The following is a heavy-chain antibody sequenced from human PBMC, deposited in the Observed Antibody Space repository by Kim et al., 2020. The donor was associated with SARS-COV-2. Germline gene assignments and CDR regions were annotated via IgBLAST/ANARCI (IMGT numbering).Heavy chain of an antibody. V-gene: IGHV3-48*03. Sequence: GRFTISRDNAKNSLYLQMNSLRAEDTAVYYCAGNLAASFWGGYFDYGMDVWGQGTTVTVSS. CDR3: AGNLAASFWGGYFDYGMDV. D-gene: IGHD3-3*01. J-gene: IGHJ6*02.